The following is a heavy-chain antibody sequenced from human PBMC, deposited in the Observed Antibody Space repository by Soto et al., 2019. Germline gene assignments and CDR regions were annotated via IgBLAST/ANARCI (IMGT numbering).Heavy chain of an antibody. CDR3: ARHMSYYYDSSGYYYNDY. J-gene: IGHJ4*02. Sequence: SETLSLTCTVSGGSISSSSYYWGWIRQPPGKGLEWIGSIYYSGSTYYNPSLKSRVTISVDTSKNQFSLKLSSVTAADTAVYYCARHMSYYYDSSGYYYNDYWGQGTLVTVSS. D-gene: IGHD3-22*01. CDR1: GGSISSSSYY. V-gene: IGHV4-39*01. CDR2: IYYSGST.